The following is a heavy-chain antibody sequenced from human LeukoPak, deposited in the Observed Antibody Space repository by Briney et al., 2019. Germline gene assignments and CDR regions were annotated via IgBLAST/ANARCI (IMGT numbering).Heavy chain of an antibody. D-gene: IGHD6-13*01. CDR2: IWYDGSNK. Sequence: GGSLRLSCAASGFTFSSYGMHWVRQAPGKGLEWVAVIWYDGSNKYYADSVKGRFTISRDNSKNTLYLQMNSLRAEDTAVYYCAKSAYSSSYYFDYWGKGTLVTVSS. V-gene: IGHV3-33*06. CDR3: AKSAYSSSYYFDY. J-gene: IGHJ4*02. CDR1: GFTFSSYG.